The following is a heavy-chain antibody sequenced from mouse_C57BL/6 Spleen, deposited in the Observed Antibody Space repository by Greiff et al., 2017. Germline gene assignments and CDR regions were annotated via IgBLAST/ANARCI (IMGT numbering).Heavy chain of an antibody. D-gene: IGHD1-1*01. J-gene: IGHJ1*03. CDR3: ARRIRYYGSSYYWYFDV. CDR1: GYTFTDYY. CDR2: INPNNGGT. Sequence: VQLQQSGPELVKPGASVKISCKASGYTFTDYYMNLVKQSHGKSLEWIGDINPNNGGTSYNQKFKGKATLTVDKSSSTAYMELRSLTSEDSAVYYCARRIRYYGSSYYWYFDVWGTGTTVTVSS. V-gene: IGHV1-26*01.